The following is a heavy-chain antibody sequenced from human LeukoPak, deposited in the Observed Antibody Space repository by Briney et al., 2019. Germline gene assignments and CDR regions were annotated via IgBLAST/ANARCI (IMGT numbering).Heavy chain of an antibody. D-gene: IGHD6-19*01. Sequence: SETLSLTCTVSGVSISSYYWSWIRQPPGKGVEWIGYLYDSGSTNYNPSLKSRVTISVDTSKNQFSLKLSSVTAAGTAVYYCARSDSSGWYLLRYFDLWGRGTLVTVSS. CDR3: ARSDSSGWYLLRYFDL. CDR1: GVSISSYY. V-gene: IGHV4-59*08. CDR2: LYDSGST. J-gene: IGHJ2*01.